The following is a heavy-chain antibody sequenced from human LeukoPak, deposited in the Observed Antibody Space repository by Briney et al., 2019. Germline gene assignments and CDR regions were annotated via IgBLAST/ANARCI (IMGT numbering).Heavy chain of an antibody. Sequence: ASVKVSSKASGYTFTGYYMHWVRQAPGQGLEWMGWINPNSGGTNYAQKFQGRVTMTRDTSISTAYMELSRLRSDDTAVYYCARDYDFWSGYNYYFDYWGQGTLVTVSS. CDR2: INPNSGGT. J-gene: IGHJ4*02. V-gene: IGHV1-2*02. CDR3: ARDYDFWSGYNYYFDY. CDR1: GYTFTGYY. D-gene: IGHD3-3*01.